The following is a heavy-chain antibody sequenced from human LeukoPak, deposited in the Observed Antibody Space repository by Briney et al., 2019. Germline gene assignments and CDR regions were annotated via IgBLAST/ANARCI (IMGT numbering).Heavy chain of an antibody. CDR1: GYTFTGYY. CDR3: ARGDYYDSSGYYYDY. Sequence: SVKVSCKASGYTFTGYYMHWVRQAPGQGLEWMGGIIPIFGTANYAQKFQGRVTITADESTSTAYMELSSLRSEDTAVYYCARGDYYDSSGYYYDYWGQGTLVTVSS. J-gene: IGHJ4*02. CDR2: IIPIFGTA. D-gene: IGHD3-22*01. V-gene: IGHV1-69*13.